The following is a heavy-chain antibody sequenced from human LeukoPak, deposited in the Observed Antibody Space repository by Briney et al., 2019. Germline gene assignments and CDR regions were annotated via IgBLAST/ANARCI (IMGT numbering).Heavy chain of an antibody. D-gene: IGHD1-26*01. CDR2: INHGGGT. CDR3: ARETVVGANRNWFDP. Sequence: SETLSLTCAVYGGSFSDYFWNWIRQTPGKGLEWIGEINHGGGTNYNPSLKSRVTISVDTSKNQFSLKLSSVTAADTAVYYCARETVVGANRNWFDPWGQGTLVTVSS. V-gene: IGHV4-34*01. J-gene: IGHJ5*02. CDR1: GGSFSDYF.